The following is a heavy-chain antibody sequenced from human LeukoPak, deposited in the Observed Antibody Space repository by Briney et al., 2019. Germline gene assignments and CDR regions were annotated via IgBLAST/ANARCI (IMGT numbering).Heavy chain of an antibody. CDR3: ARGTYEWSGTKYYFDY. D-gene: IGHD3-3*01. Sequence: SETLSLTCTVSGGSLSSGSYYWSWIRQPAGKGLEWIGRIYTSGSTNYNPSPKSRVTISVDTSKNQFSLKLSSVTAADTAVYYCARGTYEWSGTKYYFDYWGQGTLVTVSS. J-gene: IGHJ4*02. V-gene: IGHV4-61*02. CDR2: IYTSGST. CDR1: GGSLSSGSYY.